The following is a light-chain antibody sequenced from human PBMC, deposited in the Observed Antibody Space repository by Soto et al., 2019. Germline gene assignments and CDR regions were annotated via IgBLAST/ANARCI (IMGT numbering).Light chain of an antibody. J-gene: IGKJ5*01. CDR1: QSVSSY. V-gene: IGKV3-11*01. Sequence: EIVLTQSPATLSLSPGERATLSCRASQSVSSYLAWYQQKPGQAPRLLIYDASNRATGIPARFSGSGSGTDFTLTISSLEPEDFAVYYCLHYGGSPLTFGQGTRLEN. CDR3: LHYGGSPLT. CDR2: DAS.